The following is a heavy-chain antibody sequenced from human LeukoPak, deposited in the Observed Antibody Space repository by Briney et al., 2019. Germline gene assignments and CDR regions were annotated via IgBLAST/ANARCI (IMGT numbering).Heavy chain of an antibody. D-gene: IGHD6-19*01. CDR2: IRYDGSNK. Sequence: GGSLRLSCAASGFTFSSYGMHWVRQAPGKGLEGVAFIRYDGSNKYYADSVKGRLTISRDNSKNTLYLQMNSLRAEDTAVYYCARDWGSSGWYGDNWYFDLWGRGTLVTVSS. J-gene: IGHJ2*01. CDR1: GFTFSSYG. V-gene: IGHV3-30*02. CDR3: ARDWGSSGWYGDNWYFDL.